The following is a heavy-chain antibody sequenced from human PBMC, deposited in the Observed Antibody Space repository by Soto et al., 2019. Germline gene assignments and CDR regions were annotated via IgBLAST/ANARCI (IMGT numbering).Heavy chain of an antibody. Sequence: QAGGSLRLSCAASGFTFSSYGMHWVRQAPGKGLEWVAVIWYDGSNKYYADSVKGRFTISRDNSKNTLYLQMNSLRAEDTAVYYCARDTSRRRSSWPDAFDIWGQGTMVTVS. V-gene: IGHV3-33*01. CDR3: ARDTSRRRSSWPDAFDI. J-gene: IGHJ3*02. D-gene: IGHD6-13*01. CDR2: IWYDGSNK. CDR1: GFTFSSYG.